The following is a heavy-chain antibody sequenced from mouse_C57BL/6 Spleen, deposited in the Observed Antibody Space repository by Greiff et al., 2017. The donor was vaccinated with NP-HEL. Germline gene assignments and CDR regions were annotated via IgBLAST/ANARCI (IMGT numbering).Heavy chain of an antibody. CDR3: ARRLITTVVTHWYFDV. J-gene: IGHJ1*03. D-gene: IGHD1-1*01. V-gene: IGHV5-17*01. CDR2: ISSGSSTI. CDR1: GFTFSDYG. Sequence: EVRLVESGGGLVKPGGSLKLSCAASGFTFSDYGMHWVRQAPEKGLEWVAYISSGSSTIYYADTVKGRFTISRDNAKNTLFLQMTSLRSEDTAMYYCARRLITTVVTHWYFDVWGTGTTVTVSS.